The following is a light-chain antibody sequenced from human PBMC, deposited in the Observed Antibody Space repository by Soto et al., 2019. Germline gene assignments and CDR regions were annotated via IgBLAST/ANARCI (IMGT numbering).Light chain of an antibody. V-gene: IGLV2-8*01. CDR2: EIN. CDR3: SAIAGSNNSAYD. CDR1: SSDVGAYDY. J-gene: IGLJ1*01. Sequence: QSVLTQPPCASGSPGQSVTISCTGTSSDVGAYDYVSWYQQHPGNAPKLMLYEINKRPSGVPDPFSGSKSGNTASLTGSGRRAEDEADYYFSAIAGSNNSAYDYGTEPKVTVL.